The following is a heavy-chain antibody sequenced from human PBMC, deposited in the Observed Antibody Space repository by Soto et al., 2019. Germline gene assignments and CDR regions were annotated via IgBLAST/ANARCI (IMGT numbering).Heavy chain of an antibody. CDR1: GFTFSSYA. CDR2: ISGSGGST. CDR3: AATPDYDYVLGSYN. D-gene: IGHD3-16*01. J-gene: IGHJ4*02. V-gene: IGHV3-23*01. Sequence: GGSLRLSCAASGFTFSSYAMSWVRQAPGKGLEWVSAISGSGGSTYYADSVKGRFTISRDNSKNTLYLQMNSLRAEDTAVYYCAATPDYDYVLGSYNWGQGTLVTVSS.